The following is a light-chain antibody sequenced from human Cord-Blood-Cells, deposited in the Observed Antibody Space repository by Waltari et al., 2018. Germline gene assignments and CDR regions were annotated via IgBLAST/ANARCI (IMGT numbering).Light chain of an antibody. CDR1: KDISNY. V-gene: IGKV1-33*01. CDR3: QQYDNLPIT. J-gene: IGKJ5*01. CDR2: DAS. Sequence: DTQMTQSQSSLPAPVGDRVTITCQASKDISNYLNWYQQKPGKAPKLLIYDASNLETGVPSRFSGSGSGTDFTFTISSLQPEDIATYYCQQYDNLPITFGQGTRLEIK.